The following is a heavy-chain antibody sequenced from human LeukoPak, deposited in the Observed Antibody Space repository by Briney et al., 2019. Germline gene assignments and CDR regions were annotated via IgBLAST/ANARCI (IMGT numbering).Heavy chain of an antibody. CDR2: ISSSGSTI. V-gene: IGHV3-48*03. CDR3: ARGRWLQPYLDY. CDR1: GFTFSSYE. D-gene: IGHD5-24*01. Sequence: GGSLRLSCAASGFTFSSYEMNWVRQAPGKGLEWVSYISSSGSTIYYADSVKGRFTISRDNAKNSLYLQMNSLRAEDTAVYYCARGRWLQPYLDYWGQGTLVTVSS. J-gene: IGHJ4*02.